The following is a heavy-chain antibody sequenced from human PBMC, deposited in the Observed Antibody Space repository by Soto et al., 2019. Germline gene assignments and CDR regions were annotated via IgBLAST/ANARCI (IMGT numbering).Heavy chain of an antibody. Sequence: PSETLSLTCTVSGGSISSSSYYWGWIRQPPGKGLEWIGSIYYSGSTYYNPSLKSRVTISVGTSKNQFSLKLSSVTAADTAVYYCAVYTGMVGAAKVRNWFDPWGQGTLVTVSS. CDR2: IYYSGST. V-gene: IGHV4-39*01. CDR3: AVYTGMVGAAKVRNWFDP. J-gene: IGHJ5*02. D-gene: IGHD2-15*01. CDR1: GGSISSSSYY.